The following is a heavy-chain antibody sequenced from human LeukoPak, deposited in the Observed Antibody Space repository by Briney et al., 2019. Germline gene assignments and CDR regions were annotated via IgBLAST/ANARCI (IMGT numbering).Heavy chain of an antibody. Sequence: GGSLRLSCAASGFTFSSYAMSWVRQAPGEGRGWVSAISGSGGSTYYADSVKGRFTISRDNSKNTLYLQMNSLRAEDTAVYYCAKAGTILWFGESWGQGTLVTVSS. V-gene: IGHV3-23*01. CDR1: GFTFSSYA. CDR2: ISGSGGST. CDR3: AKAGTILWFGES. J-gene: IGHJ5*02. D-gene: IGHD3-10*01.